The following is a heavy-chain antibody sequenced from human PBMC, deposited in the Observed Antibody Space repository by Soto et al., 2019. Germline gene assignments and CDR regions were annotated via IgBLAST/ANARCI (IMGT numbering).Heavy chain of an antibody. CDR1: DASISSYY. V-gene: IGHV4-59*01. D-gene: IGHD2-2*01. CDR2: VYYTGCT. J-gene: IGHJ4*02. CDR3: ARSYCSSTSCYLYYFDY. Sequence: QVQLQESGPGLVKPSETLSLTCTVSDASISSYYWSWIRQPPGKGLEWIGYVYYTGCTNYNPSLKSRVTISVDTSKNQFSLKLSSVTAADTAVYYCARSYCSSTSCYLYYFDYWGQGTLVTVSS.